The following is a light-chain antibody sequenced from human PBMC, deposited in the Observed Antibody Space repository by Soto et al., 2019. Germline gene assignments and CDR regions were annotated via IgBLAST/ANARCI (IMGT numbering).Light chain of an antibody. Sequence: QSALTQPASVSGSPGQSITISCTATSSDVGAFNYVSWYHQLPGKAPKLLIYEVSNRPSGVSNRFSGSKSGNTASLTISGLQAEDEADYYCSSYTSSSTLVVGGGTKLTVL. CDR1: SSDVGAFNY. V-gene: IGLV2-14*01. J-gene: IGLJ3*02. CDR3: SSYTSSSTLV. CDR2: EVS.